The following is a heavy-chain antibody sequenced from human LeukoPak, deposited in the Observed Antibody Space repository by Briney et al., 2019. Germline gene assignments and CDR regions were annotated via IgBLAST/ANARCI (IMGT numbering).Heavy chain of an antibody. D-gene: IGHD5-18*01. Sequence: GASEKVSCKASGGTFSSYAISWVRQAPGQRLEWMGRIIPIFGTANYARKFQGRVTITADKSTSTAYMELSSLRSEDTAVYYCARAPKESVETPRGDWFDPWGQGTLVTVSS. CDR3: ARAPKESVETPRGDWFDP. V-gene: IGHV1-69*06. J-gene: IGHJ5*02. CDR2: IIPIFGTA. CDR1: GGTFSSYA.